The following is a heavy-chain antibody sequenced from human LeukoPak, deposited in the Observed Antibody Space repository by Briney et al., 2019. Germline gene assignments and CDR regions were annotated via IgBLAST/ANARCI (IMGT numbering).Heavy chain of an antibody. V-gene: IGHV4-38-2*01. J-gene: IGHJ5*02. Sequence: PSETLSLTCAVSGYSISSGYYWGWIRQPPGKGLEWIGSIYHSGSTYYNPSLKSRVTISVDMSKNQFSLKLSSVTAADTAVYYCARFTPQGYGWGGYNRFDPWGQGTLVTVSS. CDR1: GYSISSGYY. D-gene: IGHD3-16*01. CDR3: ARFTPQGYGWGGYNRFDP. CDR2: IYHSGST.